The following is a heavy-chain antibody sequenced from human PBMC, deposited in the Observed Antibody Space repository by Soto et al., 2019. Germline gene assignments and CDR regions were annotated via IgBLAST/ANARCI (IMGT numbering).Heavy chain of an antibody. CDR2: IKEDGSEK. CDR1: GFSFSNSW. CDR3: AKDTGPN. J-gene: IGHJ4*02. V-gene: IGHV3-7*03. Sequence: PGGSLRLSCAASGFSFSNSWMTWVRQAPGKGLEWVANIKEDGSEKYYVDSLKGRFTISRDNAKNSLYLQMNSLRAEDTAFYYCAKDTGPNWGQGTLVTVSS.